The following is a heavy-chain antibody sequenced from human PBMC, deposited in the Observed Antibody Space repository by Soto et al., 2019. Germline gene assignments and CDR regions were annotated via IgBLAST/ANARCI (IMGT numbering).Heavy chain of an antibody. Sequence: GGSLRLSCAASGFTFSSYSMNWVRQAPGKGLEWVSYISSSSSTIYYADSVKGRFTISRDNAKNSLYLQMNSLRAEDTAVYYCAREGDLRIVGATSPQYYFDYWGQGTLVTVSS. CDR1: GFTFSSYS. CDR3: AREGDLRIVGATSPQYYFDY. V-gene: IGHV3-48*01. J-gene: IGHJ4*02. D-gene: IGHD1-26*01. CDR2: ISSSSSTI.